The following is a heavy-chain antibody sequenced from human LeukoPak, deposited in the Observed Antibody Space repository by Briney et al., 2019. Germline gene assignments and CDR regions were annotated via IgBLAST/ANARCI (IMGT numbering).Heavy chain of an antibody. CDR1: GFTFSSYA. CDR2: ISYDGSNK. J-gene: IGHJ4*02. D-gene: IGHD6-19*01. V-gene: IGHV3-30-3*01. CDR3: ATVYSSGWFDY. Sequence: PGGSLRLSCAASGFTFSSYAMHWVRQAPGKGLEWVAVISYDGSNKYYADSVKGRFTISRDNAKNSLYLQMNSLRSEDTAVYYCATVYSSGWFDYWGQGTLVTVSS.